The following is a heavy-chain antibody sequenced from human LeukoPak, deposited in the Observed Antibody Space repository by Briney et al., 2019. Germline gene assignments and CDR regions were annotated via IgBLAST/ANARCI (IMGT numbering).Heavy chain of an antibody. CDR3: VRRRGITRDAYYFDY. CDR1: GFTFSDYA. J-gene: IGHJ4*02. Sequence: QPGGSLRLSCSASGFTFSDYAMYWVRQAPGKGLEYVSAVSSYGGGIYYADSVKGRFTISRDDSKSTLYLQMSSLGADDTAVYYWVRRRGITRDAYYFDYWGQGTLVTVSS. CDR2: VSSYGGGI. V-gene: IGHV3-64D*09. D-gene: IGHD1-20*01.